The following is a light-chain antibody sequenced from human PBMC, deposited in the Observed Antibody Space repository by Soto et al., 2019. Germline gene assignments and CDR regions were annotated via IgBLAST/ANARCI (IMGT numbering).Light chain of an antibody. J-gene: IGKJ1*01. CDR3: QQYGSSRT. CDR1: QSVSSSY. CDR2: GAS. Sequence: IVLTQSPATLSLSPGERATLSCMASQSVSSSYLAWYQQKPGQAPRLLIYGASSRATGIPDRFSGSGSGTDFTLTISRLEPEDFAVYYCQQYGSSRTFGQGTKVDIK. V-gene: IGKV3-20*01.